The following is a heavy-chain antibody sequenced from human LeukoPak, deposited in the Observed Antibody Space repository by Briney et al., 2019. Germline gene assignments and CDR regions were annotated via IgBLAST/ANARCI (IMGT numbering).Heavy chain of an antibody. V-gene: IGHV4-59*08. Sequence: SETLSLTCTVSDVSISSYYWSWIRQPPGKGLEWIGYISYSGTTNYSPSLKSRVTISLDRSKNQISPKLSSVTAADTAVYYCARHRGYDSGGYYRWFDPWGPGTLVTVSS. J-gene: IGHJ5*02. D-gene: IGHD3-22*01. CDR1: DVSISSYY. CDR3: ARHRGYDSGGYYRWFDP. CDR2: ISYSGTT.